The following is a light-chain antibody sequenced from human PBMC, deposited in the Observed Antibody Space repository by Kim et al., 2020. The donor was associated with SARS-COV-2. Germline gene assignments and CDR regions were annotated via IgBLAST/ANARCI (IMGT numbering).Light chain of an antibody. J-gene: IGLJ3*02. CDR3: NSRDSSGNHWV. Sequence: GQTVRSTGKGDSLRSYYASWYQQKPGQAPVLVIYGKNSRPSGSPDQFSGSSSGNTAALTITGAQAEDEADDYCNSRDSSGNHWVFGGGTQLTVL. V-gene: IGLV3-19*01. CDR2: GKN. CDR1: SLRSYY.